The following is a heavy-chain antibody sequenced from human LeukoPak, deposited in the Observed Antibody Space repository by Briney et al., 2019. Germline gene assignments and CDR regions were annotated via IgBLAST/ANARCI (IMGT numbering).Heavy chain of an antibody. CDR2: ISSSSSTI. J-gene: IGHJ4*02. Sequence: GGSLRLSCAASGFTFSSYSMNWDRQAPGKGLEWVSYISSSSSTIYYADSVKGRFTISRDNSKSTLYLQMNNLRAEDTALYYCAKERGHSKPFDYWGQGTLVTVSS. CDR1: GFTFSSYS. CDR3: AKERGHSKPFDY. V-gene: IGHV3-48*01. D-gene: IGHD4-23*01.